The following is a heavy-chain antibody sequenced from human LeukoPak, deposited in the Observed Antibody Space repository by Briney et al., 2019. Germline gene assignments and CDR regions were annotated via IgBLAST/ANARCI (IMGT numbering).Heavy chain of an antibody. CDR2: IRYDGSNK. J-gene: IGHJ4*02. CDR3: AKDSATITEGGY. Sequence: GGSLRLSCAASGFTFSSYGMHWVRQAPGKGLAWVAFIRYDGSNKYYADSVKGRFTISRDNSKNTLYPQMNSLRAEDTAVYYCAKDSATITEGGYWGQGTPVTVSS. V-gene: IGHV3-30*02. CDR1: GFTFSSYG. D-gene: IGHD5-24*01.